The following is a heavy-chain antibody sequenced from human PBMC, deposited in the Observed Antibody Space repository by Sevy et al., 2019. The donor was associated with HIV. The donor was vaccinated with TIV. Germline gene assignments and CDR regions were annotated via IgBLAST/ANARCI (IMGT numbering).Heavy chain of an antibody. Sequence: GGSLRLSCAASGFTFSSYWMSWVRQAPGKGLEWVANIKQDGSEKYYVDSVKGRITISRDNAKNSLYLQMNSLRAEDTAVYYCARDLVGGTDAFDIWGQGTMVTVSS. CDR3: ARDLVGGTDAFDI. J-gene: IGHJ3*02. CDR1: GFTFSSYW. V-gene: IGHV3-7*01. CDR2: IKQDGSEK. D-gene: IGHD1-26*01.